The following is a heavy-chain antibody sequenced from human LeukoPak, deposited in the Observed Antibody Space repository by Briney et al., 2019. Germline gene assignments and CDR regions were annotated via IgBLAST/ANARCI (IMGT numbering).Heavy chain of an antibody. CDR3: ARTNKGIFGVVTARRGYFQH. V-gene: IGHV1-46*01. D-gene: IGHD3-3*01. CDR1: GYTFTSYY. J-gene: IGHJ1*01. CDR2: INPSGGST. Sequence: ASVKVSCKASGYTFTSYYMHWVRQAPGQGLEWMGIINPSGGSTSYAQKFQGRVTMTRDTSTSTVYMELGSLRSEDTAVYYCARTNKGIFGVVTARRGYFQHWARAPWSPSPQ.